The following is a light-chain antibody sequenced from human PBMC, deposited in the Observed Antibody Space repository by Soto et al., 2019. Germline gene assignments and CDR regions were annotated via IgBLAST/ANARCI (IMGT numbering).Light chain of an antibody. Sequence: QSALTQPASVSGSPGQSITISCTGNSSDVGSYNLVSWYQHHPGKAPKLMIYQVTNRPSGVSNRFSGSRSGNTASRTISGLQAEDEADYYCSSYTDSSNYVFGTGTKLTVL. CDR2: QVT. V-gene: IGLV2-14*02. CDR3: SSYTDSSNYV. CDR1: SSDVGSYNL. J-gene: IGLJ1*01.